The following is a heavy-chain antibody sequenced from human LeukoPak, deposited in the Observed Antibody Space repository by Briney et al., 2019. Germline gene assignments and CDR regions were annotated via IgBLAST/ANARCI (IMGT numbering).Heavy chain of an antibody. J-gene: IGHJ4*02. V-gene: IGHV4-38-2*01. D-gene: IGHD3-9*01. CDR2: IYHSGST. CDR3: ACQVLRYFDWYDY. CDR1: GYSISSGYY. Sequence: PSETLSLTCAVSGYSISSGYYWGWIRQPPGKGLEWIGSIYHSGSTYYNPSLKSRVTISVDTSKNQFSLKLSSVTAADTAVYYCACQVLRYFDWYDYWGQGTLVTASS.